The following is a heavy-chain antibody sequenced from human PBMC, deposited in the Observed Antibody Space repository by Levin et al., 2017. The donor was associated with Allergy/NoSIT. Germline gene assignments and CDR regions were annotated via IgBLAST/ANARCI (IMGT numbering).Heavy chain of an antibody. CDR2: ISGSGGST. D-gene: IGHD2-2*02. V-gene: IGHV3-23*01. Sequence: AASVKVSCAASGFTFSSYAMSWVRQAPGKGLEWVSAISGSGGSTYYADSVKGRFTISRDNSKNTLYLQMNSLRAEDTAVYYCAKRGYCSSTSCYTHDYYYYYMDVWGKGTTVTVSS. CDR1: GFTFSSYA. CDR3: AKRGYCSSTSCYTHDYYYYYMDV. J-gene: IGHJ6*03.